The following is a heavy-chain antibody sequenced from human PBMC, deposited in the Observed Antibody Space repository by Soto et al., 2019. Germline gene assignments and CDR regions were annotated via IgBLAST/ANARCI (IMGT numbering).Heavy chain of an antibody. Sequence: GGSLRLSCAASGFTFSSYGMHWVRQAPGKGLEWVAVISYDGSNKYYADSVKGRFTISRDNSKNTLYLQMNSLRAEDTAVYYCAEDRRDSGWYEEYYFDYWGQGTLVTVSS. D-gene: IGHD6-19*01. CDR3: AEDRRDSGWYEEYYFDY. J-gene: IGHJ4*02. CDR2: ISYDGSNK. CDR1: GFTFSSYG. V-gene: IGHV3-30*18.